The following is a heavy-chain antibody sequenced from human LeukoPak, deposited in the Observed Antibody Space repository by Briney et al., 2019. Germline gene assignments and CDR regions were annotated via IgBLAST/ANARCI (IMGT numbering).Heavy chain of an antibody. CDR3: ARVRYSSSLSPWYFDL. CDR1: GYTFTSYD. CDR2: MNPNSGNT. J-gene: IGHJ2*01. V-gene: IGHV1-8*03. Sequence: ASVKVSCKASGYTFTSYDINWVRQATGQGLEWMGWMNPNSGNTGYAQKFQGRVTITRNTSISTAYMELSSLRSEDTAVYYCARVRYSSSLSPWYFDLWGRGTLVTVSS. D-gene: IGHD6-13*01.